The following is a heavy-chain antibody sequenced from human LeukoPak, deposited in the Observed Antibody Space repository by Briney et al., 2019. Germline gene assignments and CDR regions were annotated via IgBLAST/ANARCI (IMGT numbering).Heavy chain of an antibody. CDR2: ISSSGSTI. V-gene: IGHV3-48*03. D-gene: IGHD5-18*01. CDR1: GFTFSSYE. Sequence: GGSLRLSCAASGFTFSSYEVNWVRQAPGKGLEWVSYISSSGSTIYYADSVKGRFTISRDNAKNSLYLQMNNLRAQDTAVYYCARVGRGYSFNVYCFDYWGQGTLVTVSS. CDR3: ARVGRGYSFNVYCFDY. J-gene: IGHJ4*02.